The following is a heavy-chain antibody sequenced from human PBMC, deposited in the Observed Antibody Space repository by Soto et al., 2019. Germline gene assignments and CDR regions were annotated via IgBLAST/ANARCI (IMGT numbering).Heavy chain of an antibody. CDR2: ISAYNGNT. CDR1: GYTFNSKG. Sequence: GASVKLSCKASGYTFNSKGISWVQHAPGQGLEWMGWISAYNGNTNYAQKLQGRVTMTTDTSTSTAYMELRSLRSDDTAVYYCARDADYDFWSGNNWFDPWGQGTLVTVSS. D-gene: IGHD3-3*01. V-gene: IGHV1-18*01. J-gene: IGHJ5*02. CDR3: ARDADYDFWSGNNWFDP.